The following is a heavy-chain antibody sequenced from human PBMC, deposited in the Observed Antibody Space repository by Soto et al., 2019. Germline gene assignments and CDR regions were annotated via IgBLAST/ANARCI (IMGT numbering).Heavy chain of an antibody. J-gene: IGHJ4*02. CDR2: IYYSGST. Sequence: SETLSLTCTVSGGSISSYYWSWIRQPPGKGLEWIGYIYYSGSTNYNPSLKSRVTISVDTSKNQFSLKLSSVTAADTAVYYCARGHGSHYYDSSGCFDWGQGTLVTVSS. D-gene: IGHD3-22*01. V-gene: IGHV4-59*01. CDR3: ARGHGSHYYDSSGCFD. CDR1: GGSISSYY.